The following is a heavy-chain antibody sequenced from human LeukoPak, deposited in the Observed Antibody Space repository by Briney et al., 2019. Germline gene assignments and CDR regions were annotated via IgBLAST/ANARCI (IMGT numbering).Heavy chain of an antibody. V-gene: IGHV3-9*01. J-gene: IGHJ6*03. CDR1: GFTFDDYA. D-gene: IGHD2-2*01. Sequence: PGRSLRLSCAASGFTFDDYAMHWVRQAPGKGLEWVSGISWNSGSIGYADSVKGRFTISRDNAKNSLYLQMNRLRAEDTALYYCAKATEDIVVVPAAMRGYYYYMDVWGKGTTVTVSS. CDR3: AKATEDIVVVPAAMRGYYYYMDV. CDR2: ISWNSGSI.